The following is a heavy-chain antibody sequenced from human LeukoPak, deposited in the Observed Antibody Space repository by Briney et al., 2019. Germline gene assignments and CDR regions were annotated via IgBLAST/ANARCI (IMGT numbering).Heavy chain of an antibody. CDR1: GFTFSDYY. J-gene: IGHJ4*02. Sequence: GGSLRLSCAASGFTFSDYYMSWIRQAPGKGLEWVSYISSSGSTIYYADSVKGRFTISRDNAKNSLYLQMNSLRAEDTAVYYCARDPKTYYYDSSGYYSHEDYFDYWGQGTLVTVSS. V-gene: IGHV3-11*01. CDR3: ARDPKTYYYDSSGYYSHEDYFDY. CDR2: ISSSGSTI. D-gene: IGHD3-22*01.